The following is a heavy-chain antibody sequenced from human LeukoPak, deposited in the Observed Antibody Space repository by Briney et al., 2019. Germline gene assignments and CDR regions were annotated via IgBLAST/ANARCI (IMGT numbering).Heavy chain of an antibody. Sequence: GGSLRLSCTASGFTFGDYAMSWVRQAPGKGLEWVGFIRDKPYGGTTEYAASVKGRFTISRDDSKNIACLQMNSLKTEDTAVYYCTRGRWELRLAYYFDYWGQGTLVTVSS. CDR1: GFTFGDYA. V-gene: IGHV3-49*04. D-gene: IGHD1-26*01. J-gene: IGHJ4*02. CDR2: IRDKPYGGTT. CDR3: TRGRWELRLAYYFDY.